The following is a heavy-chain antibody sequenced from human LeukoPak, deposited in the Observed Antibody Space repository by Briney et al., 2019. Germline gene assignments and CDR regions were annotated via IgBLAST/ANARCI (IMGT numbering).Heavy chain of an antibody. Sequence: PGGSLRLSCAATGFTFSIYWMTWVRQAPGKGLEWVANINQDESEKYYVDSMKGRFTISRDNAKNSLYLQMNSLRAEDTAVHYCARGGRTRITMMVNDYWGQGTLVTVSS. CDR3: ARGGRTRITMMVNDY. J-gene: IGHJ4*02. V-gene: IGHV3-7*01. CDR2: INQDESEK. CDR1: GFTFSIYW. D-gene: IGHD3-22*01.